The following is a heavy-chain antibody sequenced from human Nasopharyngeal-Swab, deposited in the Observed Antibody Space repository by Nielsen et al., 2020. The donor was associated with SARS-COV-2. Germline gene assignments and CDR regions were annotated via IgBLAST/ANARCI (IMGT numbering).Heavy chain of an antibody. J-gene: IGHJ3*02. CDR2: ISYDGSTK. CDR1: GFTFSSYG. V-gene: IGHV3-30*03. Sequence: GESLKISCAASGFTFSSYGMHWVRQAPGKGLEWVAVISYDGSTKYYADSVKGRFTISRDNSKNTLYLQMNSLRAEDTAVYYCARASYGDYIQVGACDIWGQGTMVTVSS. D-gene: IGHD4-17*01. CDR3: ARASYGDYIQVGACDI.